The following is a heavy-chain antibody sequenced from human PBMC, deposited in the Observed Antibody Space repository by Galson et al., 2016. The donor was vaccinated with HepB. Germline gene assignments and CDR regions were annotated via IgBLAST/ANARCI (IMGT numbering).Heavy chain of an antibody. CDR2: FYPGDSGT. Sequence: QSGAEVKKPGESLKISCTGSGYRFTNYWIAWVRQMPGKGLEWMGIFYPGDSGTAYSPSFQGQVTISADKSISTAYLQGSSLKASDTAMYYCARLGDVLTGSVGWFDPCGQGTLVTVSS. D-gene: IGHD3-9*01. J-gene: IGHJ5*02. CDR3: ARLGDVLTGSVGWFDP. V-gene: IGHV5-51*01. CDR1: GYRFTNYW.